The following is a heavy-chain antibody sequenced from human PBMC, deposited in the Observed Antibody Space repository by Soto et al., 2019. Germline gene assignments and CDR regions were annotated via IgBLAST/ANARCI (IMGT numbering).Heavy chain of an antibody. CDR1: GFTFSSYS. CDR2: ISSSSSYI. V-gene: IGHV3-21*01. CDR3: AREYGGRSKLRFLEWLLGNFDY. Sequence: GGSLRLSCAASGFTFSSYSMNWVRQAPGKRLEWVSSISSSSSYIYYADSVKGRFTISRDNAKNSLYLQMNSLRAEDTAVYYCAREYGGRSKLRFLEWLLGNFDYWGQGTLVTVSS. J-gene: IGHJ4*02. D-gene: IGHD3-3*01.